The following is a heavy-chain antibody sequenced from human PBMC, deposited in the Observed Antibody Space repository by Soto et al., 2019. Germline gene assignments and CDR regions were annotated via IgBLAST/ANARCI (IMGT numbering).Heavy chain of an antibody. CDR3: ARLSLITMIVVVKGYYFDY. CDR2: IYYSGST. Sequence: SETLSLTCTVSGGSISSSSYDWGWIRQPPXKGLEWIGSIYYSGSTYYNPSLKSRVTISVDTSKNQFSLKLSSVIAADTAVYYCARLSLITMIVVVKGYYFDYWGQGTLVTVSS. D-gene: IGHD3-22*01. V-gene: IGHV4-39*01. CDR1: GGSISSSSYD. J-gene: IGHJ4*02.